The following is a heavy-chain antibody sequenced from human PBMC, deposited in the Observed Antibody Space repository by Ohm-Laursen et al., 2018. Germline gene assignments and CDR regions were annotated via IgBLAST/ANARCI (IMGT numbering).Heavy chain of an antibody. Sequence: GTLSLTWPVSGGSISSYYWSWIRQPAGKGLEWIGRIYTSGSTNYNPSLKSRVTMSVDTSKNQFSLKLSSVTAADTAVYYCARDHYDYYYGMDVWGQGTTVTVSS. J-gene: IGHJ6*02. CDR3: ARDHYDYYYGMDV. CDR1: GGSISSYY. V-gene: IGHV4-4*07. CDR2: IYTSGST.